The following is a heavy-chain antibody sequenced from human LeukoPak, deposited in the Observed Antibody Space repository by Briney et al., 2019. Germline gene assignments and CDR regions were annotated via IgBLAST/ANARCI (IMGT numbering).Heavy chain of an antibody. D-gene: IGHD1-26*01. Sequence: SETLSLTCAVYGGSFSGYYWSWIRQPPGKGLEWIGEINHSGSTNYNPSLKSRVTISVDTSKNQFSLELSSVTAADTAVYYCARHGLNGGSAHWGQGTLVTVSS. CDR1: GGSFSGYY. V-gene: IGHV4-34*01. CDR3: ARHGLNGGSAH. J-gene: IGHJ4*02. CDR2: INHSGST.